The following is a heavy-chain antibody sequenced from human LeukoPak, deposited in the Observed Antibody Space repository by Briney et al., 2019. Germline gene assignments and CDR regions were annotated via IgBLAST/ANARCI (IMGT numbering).Heavy chain of an antibody. J-gene: IGHJ6*04. CDR2: INHSGST. CDR1: GGSFSGYY. V-gene: IGHV4-34*01. D-gene: IGHD4-17*01. CDR3: ARDPRTTVTTSYYYYGMDV. Sequence: SENLSLNCAVYGGSFSGYYWSWIRQPPGKGLEWIGEINHSGSTNYNPSLKSRVTISVDTSKNQFSLKLSSVTAADTAVYYCARDPRTTVTTSYYYYGMDVWGKGTTVTVSS.